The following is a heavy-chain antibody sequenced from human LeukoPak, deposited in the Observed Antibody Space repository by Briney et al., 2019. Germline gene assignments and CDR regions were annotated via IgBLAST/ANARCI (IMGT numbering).Heavy chain of an antibody. CDR2: IYSGGST. D-gene: IGHD2-15*01. Sequence: GGSLRLSCAASGFTLSSNYMSWVRQAPGKGLEWVSVIYSGGSTYYADSVKGRFTISRDNSKSTLYLQMNSLRAEDTAVYYCSFGGTSAFDIWGQGTMVTVSS. CDR1: GFTLSSNY. V-gene: IGHV3-66*01. CDR3: SFGGTSAFDI. J-gene: IGHJ3*02.